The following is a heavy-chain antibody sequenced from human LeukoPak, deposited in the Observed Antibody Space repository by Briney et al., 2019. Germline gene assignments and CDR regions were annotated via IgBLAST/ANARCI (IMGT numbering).Heavy chain of an antibody. CDR3: AKDLKVSNLLFDY. Sequence: GGSLRLSCAASGFTFSGYGMSWVRQAPGKGLEWVSAISGSGGSTYYADSVKGRFTISRDNSKNTLYLQMNSLRAEDTAVYYCAKDLKVSNLLFDYWGQGTLVTVSS. V-gene: IGHV3-23*01. J-gene: IGHJ4*02. CDR2: ISGSGGST. CDR1: GFTFSGYG.